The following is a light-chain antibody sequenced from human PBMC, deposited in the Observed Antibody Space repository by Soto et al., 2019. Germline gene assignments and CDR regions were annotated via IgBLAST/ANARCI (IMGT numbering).Light chain of an antibody. V-gene: IGKV1-5*03. J-gene: IGKJ2*01. Sequence: DIQMTQSPSTLSASVGDRVTITCRASQSIGNWLAWYQQKPGKVPKLLIYKAINLQSGVPSRFSGSGSGTEFSLTISGLQPDDFATYYCQRYNDFQYVFGQGTKL. CDR2: KAI. CDR1: QSIGNW. CDR3: QRYNDFQYV.